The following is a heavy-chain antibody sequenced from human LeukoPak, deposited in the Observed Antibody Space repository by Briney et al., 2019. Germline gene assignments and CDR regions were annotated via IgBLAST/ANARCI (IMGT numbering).Heavy chain of an antibody. D-gene: IGHD3-10*01. CDR1: GGSISSYY. CDR3: ARVRIYYGSGSYYTSDAFDI. CDR2: IYTSGST. Sequence: SETLSLTCTVSGGSISSYYWSWIRRPAGKGLEWIGRIYTSGSTNYNPSLKSRVTISVDTSKNQFSLKLSSVTAADTAVYYCARVRIYYGSGSYYTSDAFDIWGQGTMVTVSS. V-gene: IGHV4-4*07. J-gene: IGHJ3*02.